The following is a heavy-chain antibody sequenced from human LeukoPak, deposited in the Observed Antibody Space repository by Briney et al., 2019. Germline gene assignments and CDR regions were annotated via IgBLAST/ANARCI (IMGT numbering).Heavy chain of an antibody. CDR1: GYTFTGYY. CDR3: ARGGFSGYESAYYYYGMGV. Sequence: GASVKVPCKASGYTFTGYYMHWVRQAPGQGLEWMGWINPNSGGTNYAQKFQDWVTLTRDTSISTAYMELSRLRSDDTAVYYCARGGFSGYESAYYYYGMGVWGQGTTVTVSS. J-gene: IGHJ6*02. D-gene: IGHD5-12*01. CDR2: INPNSGGT. V-gene: IGHV1-2*04.